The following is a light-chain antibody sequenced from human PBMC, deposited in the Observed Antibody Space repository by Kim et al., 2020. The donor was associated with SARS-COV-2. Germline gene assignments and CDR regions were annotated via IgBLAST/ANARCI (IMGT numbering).Light chain of an antibody. CDR3: QVWDSGSDHWV. Sequence: APGKTATITCGGDDIGTKSVHWYQQKPGQAPVLVIYYDTDRPSGIPERFSASNSGSTATLTVSRVEAGDEADYYCQVWDSGSDHWVFGGGTKLIVL. CDR2: YDT. J-gene: IGLJ3*02. CDR1: DIGTKS. V-gene: IGLV3-21*04.